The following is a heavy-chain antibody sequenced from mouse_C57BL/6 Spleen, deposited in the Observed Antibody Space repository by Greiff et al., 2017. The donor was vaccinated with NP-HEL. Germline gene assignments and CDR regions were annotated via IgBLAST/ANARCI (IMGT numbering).Heavy chain of an antibody. Sequence: EVQLVESGPGLVKPSHSLSLTCSVTGYSITSGYYWNWIRQFPGNKLEWMGYISYDGSNNYNPSLKNRISITRDTSKNQCFLKLNSVTTEDTATYYCAREGGNSFAYWGQGTLVTVSA. V-gene: IGHV3-6*01. J-gene: IGHJ3*01. CDR2: ISYDGSN. CDR3: AREGGNSFAY. CDR1: GYSITSGYY. D-gene: IGHD2-1*01.